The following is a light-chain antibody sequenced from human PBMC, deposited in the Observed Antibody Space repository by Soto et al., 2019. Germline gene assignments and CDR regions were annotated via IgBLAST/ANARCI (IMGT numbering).Light chain of an antibody. CDR2: GAS. V-gene: IGKV3-11*01. CDR1: QSVSSY. Sequence: EIVLTHSPATLSLSPGERATLSCWASQSVSSYLAWYHHKPGQAPRLLIYGASTRAPGIPARFSGRGSGTDFTLTISCPEPAACGLYYWQQPLNWPPGFGQGT. J-gene: IGKJ2*03. CDR3: QQPLNWPPG.